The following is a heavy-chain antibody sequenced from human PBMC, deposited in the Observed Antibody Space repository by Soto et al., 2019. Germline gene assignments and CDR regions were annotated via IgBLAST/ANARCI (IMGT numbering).Heavy chain of an antibody. J-gene: IGHJ4*02. Sequence: PGGSLRLSCAASGFTFSGSAMHWVRLASGKGLEWVGRIRSKANSYATAYAASVKGRFTISRDDSKNTAYLQMNSLKTEDTAVYYCTPGATGDYLQGDYWGQGTLVTVSS. V-gene: IGHV3-73*01. D-gene: IGHD7-27*01. CDR2: IRSKANSYAT. CDR3: TPGATGDYLQGDY. CDR1: GFTFSGSA.